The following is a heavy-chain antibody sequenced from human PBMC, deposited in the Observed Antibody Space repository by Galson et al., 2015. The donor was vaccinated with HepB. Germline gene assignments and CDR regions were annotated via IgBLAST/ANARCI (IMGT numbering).Heavy chain of an antibody. J-gene: IGHJ6*03. Sequence: SVKVSCKASGGTFSSYAISWVRQAPGQGLEWMGGIIPIFGTANYAQKFQGRVTITADESTSTAYMELSSLRSEDTAVYYCARDAAVLTGRLPLPLGEYYYYYMDVWGKGTTVTVSS. CDR2: IIPIFGTA. CDR3: ARDAAVLTGRLPLPLGEYYYYYMDV. D-gene: IGHD1-20*01. V-gene: IGHV1-69*13. CDR1: GGTFSSYA.